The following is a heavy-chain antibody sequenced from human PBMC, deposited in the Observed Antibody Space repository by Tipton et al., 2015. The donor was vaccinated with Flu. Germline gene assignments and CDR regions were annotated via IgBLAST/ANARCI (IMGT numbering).Heavy chain of an antibody. D-gene: IGHD3-22*01. V-gene: IGHV3-23*01. CDR3: AKARRGSGYYYGGGGFDS. J-gene: IGHJ4*02. CDR2: ISGSGGST. CDR1: GFTFSSYA. Sequence: SLRLSCAASGFTFSSYAMSWVRQAPGKGLEWVSAISGSGGSTYYADSVKGRFTISRDNSKNTLYLQMNSLRAEDTAVYYCAKARRGSGYYYGGGGFDSWGQGTLVTVSS.